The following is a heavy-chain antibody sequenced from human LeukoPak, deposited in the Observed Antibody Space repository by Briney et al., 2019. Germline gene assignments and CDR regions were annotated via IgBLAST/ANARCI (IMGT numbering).Heavy chain of an antibody. Sequence: GGSLRLSCAASGFTLSDYYMSWIRQAPGKGLEWVSYISSSGTTIYYADSVKGRFTISRDNAKNSLYLQMNSLRAEDTAVYYCARRTVTRDWYFDLWGRGTLVTVSS. D-gene: IGHD4-17*01. CDR1: GFTLSDYY. CDR2: ISSSGTTI. CDR3: ARRTVTRDWYFDL. V-gene: IGHV3-11*01. J-gene: IGHJ2*01.